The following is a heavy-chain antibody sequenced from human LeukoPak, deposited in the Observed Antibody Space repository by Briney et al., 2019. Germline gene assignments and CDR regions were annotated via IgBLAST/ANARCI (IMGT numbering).Heavy chain of an antibody. CDR3: ARDRKTLVGAISAVDY. CDR2: INPNSGGT. CDR1: GYTFTGYY. Sequence: ASVKVSCKASGYTFTGYYMHWVRQAPGQGLEWMGRINPNSGGTNYAQKFQGRVTMTRDTSISTAYMELSRLRSDDTAVYYWARDRKTLVGAISAVDYWGQGTLVTVSS. V-gene: IGHV1-2*06. D-gene: IGHD1-26*01. J-gene: IGHJ4*02.